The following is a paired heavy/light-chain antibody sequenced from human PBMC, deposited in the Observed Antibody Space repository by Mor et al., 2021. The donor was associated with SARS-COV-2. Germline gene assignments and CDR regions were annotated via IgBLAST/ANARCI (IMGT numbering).Heavy chain of an antibody. J-gene: IGHJ1*01. V-gene: IGHV4-34*01. CDR1: GGSFSGYY. Sequence: QVQLQQWGAGLLKPSETLSLTCAVYGGSFSGYYWSWIRQPPGKGLEWIGEINHSGSTNYNPSLKSRVTISVDTSKNQFSLKLSSVTAADTAVYYCARKGGYCSSTSCYTSRGASGYQHWGQGTLVTVSS. D-gene: IGHD2-2*02. CDR2: INHSGST. CDR3: ARKGGYCSSTSCYTSRGASGYQH.
Light chain of an antibody. Sequence: DIQMTQSPSSLSASVGDRVTITCRASQSISSYLNWYQQKPGKAPKLLIYAASSLQSGVPSRFSGSGSGTDFTLTISSLQPEDFATYYCQQSYSTPPVTFGQGTKLEIK. CDR3: QQSYSTPPVT. J-gene: IGKJ2*01. CDR1: QSISSY. CDR2: AAS. V-gene: IGKV1-39*01.